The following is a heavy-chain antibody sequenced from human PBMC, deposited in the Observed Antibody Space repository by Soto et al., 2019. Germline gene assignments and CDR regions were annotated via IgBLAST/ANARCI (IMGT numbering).Heavy chain of an antibody. CDR2: INPNSGNI. V-gene: IGHV1-8*01. Sequence: ASVKVSCKASGDTFTTYYINWVRQATGHGLEWMGWINPNSGNIGYAQRFQGRVTMTRDTAIRTAYMEVSSLRSDDTAVYYCARGRASGSYYLLDYWGQGTLVTVSS. J-gene: IGHJ4*02. D-gene: IGHD3-10*01. CDR3: ARGRASGSYYLLDY. CDR1: GDTFTTYY.